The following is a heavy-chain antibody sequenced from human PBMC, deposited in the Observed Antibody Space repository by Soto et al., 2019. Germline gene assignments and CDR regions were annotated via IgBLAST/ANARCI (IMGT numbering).Heavy chain of an antibody. CDR1: GFTFDDCA. J-gene: IGHJ4*02. CDR3: AKVGCSGGSCYWFDY. CDR2: ISWNSGSI. V-gene: IGHV3-9*01. D-gene: IGHD2-15*01. Sequence: PVGSLRLSCAASGFTFDDCAMHWVRQAPGKGLEWVSGISWNSGSIGYADSVKGRFTISRDNAKNSLYLQMNSLRAEDTALYYCAKVGCSGGSCYWFDYCGQGTLVTVSS.